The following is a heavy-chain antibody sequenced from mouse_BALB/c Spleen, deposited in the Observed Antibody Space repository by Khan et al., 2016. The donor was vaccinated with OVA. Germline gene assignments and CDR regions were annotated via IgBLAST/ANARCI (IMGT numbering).Heavy chain of an antibody. D-gene: IGHD1-1*01. Sequence: DVQLQESGPGLVKPSQSLSLTCTVTGYSITSDYAWNWIRHFPGNKLEWMGFIRYSGNTHYNPSLKSRFSITRDTSKNQFFLQLNSVTTEDTTTYYCARIYGGDFDYWGQGTTLTVSS. CDR3: ARIYGGDFDY. CDR2: IRYSGNT. V-gene: IGHV3-2*02. J-gene: IGHJ2*01. CDR1: GYSITSDYA.